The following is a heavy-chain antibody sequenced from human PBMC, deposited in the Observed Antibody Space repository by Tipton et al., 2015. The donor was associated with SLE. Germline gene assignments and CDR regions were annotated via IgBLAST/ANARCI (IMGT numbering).Heavy chain of an antibody. CDR1: GYIFTYNA. J-gene: IGHJ6*02. CDR3: AAAYCGADCYSRYYGMDV. V-gene: IGHV1-69*13. D-gene: IGHD2-21*01. Sequence: QSGAEVKKPGASVKVSCKASGYIFTYNAIHWVRQAPGQGLEWMGGIIPLFGTTDYAQKFQGRVTITADESTSTAYMDLSSLRFEDTAMYYCAAAYCGADCYSRYYGMDVWGQGTTVTVSS. CDR2: IIPLFGTT.